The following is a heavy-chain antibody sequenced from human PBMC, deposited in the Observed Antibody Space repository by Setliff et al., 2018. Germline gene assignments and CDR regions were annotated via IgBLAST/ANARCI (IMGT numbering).Heavy chain of an antibody. CDR3: ARGLRYCSGGSCYRPGYYYMDV. V-gene: IGHV4-39*07. CDR2: INHSGTT. CDR1: GDSITSGTYY. J-gene: IGHJ6*03. D-gene: IGHD2-15*01. Sequence: PSETLSLTCTVSGDSITSGTYYWGWIRQPPGKGLEWSGEINHSGTTNYHPSLRSRVTISVDTSKNQFSLKVTSVTAADTAVYYCARGLRYCSGGSCYRPGYYYMDVWGKGTTVTVSS.